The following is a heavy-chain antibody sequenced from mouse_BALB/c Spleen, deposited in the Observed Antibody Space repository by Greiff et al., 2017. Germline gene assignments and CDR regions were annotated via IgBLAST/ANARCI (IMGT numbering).Heavy chain of an antibody. Sequence: VQLQQSGAELVRPGALVKLSCKASGFNIKDYYMHWVKQRPEQGLEWIGWIDPENGNTIYDPKFQGKASITADTSSNTAYLQLSSLTSEDTAVYYCARIAGYYNRWFAYWGQGTLVTVSA. CDR3: ARIAGYYNRWFAY. D-gene: IGHD2-14*01. J-gene: IGHJ3*01. CDR1: GFNIKDYY. V-gene: IGHV14-1*02. CDR2: IDPENGNT.